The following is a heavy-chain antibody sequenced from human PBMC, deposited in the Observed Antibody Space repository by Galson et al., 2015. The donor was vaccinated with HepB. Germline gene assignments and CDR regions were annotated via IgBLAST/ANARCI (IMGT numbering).Heavy chain of an antibody. CDR3: ARGGSYSTSSWFDP. V-gene: IGHV1-46*01. Sequence: SVKVSCKASGHTFPSYYMQWLRQAPGQGLKWMGMINPSGYSTTYAQKFQGRVTMTRDTSTSTVYMELSSLRSEDTAVYYCARGGSYSTSSWFDPWGQGTLVTVSS. J-gene: IGHJ5*02. CDR1: GHTFPSYY. D-gene: IGHD6-6*01. CDR2: INPSGYST.